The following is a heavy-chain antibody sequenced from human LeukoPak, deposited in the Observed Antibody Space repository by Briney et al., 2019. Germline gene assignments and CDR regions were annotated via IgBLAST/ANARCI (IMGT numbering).Heavy chain of an antibody. D-gene: IGHD2-15*01. CDR1: GFTFSNYA. J-gene: IGHJ4*02. CDR3: ARDTRDY. Sequence: RPGGSLRLSCAASGFTFSNYAMHWDRQVPGKGLEWVAVISYHGSDKYYADSVKGRFTISRDNSENTLYLQMNSLRAEDTAVYYRARDTRDYWGQGTLVTVSS. CDR2: ISYHGSDK. V-gene: IGHV3-30-3*01.